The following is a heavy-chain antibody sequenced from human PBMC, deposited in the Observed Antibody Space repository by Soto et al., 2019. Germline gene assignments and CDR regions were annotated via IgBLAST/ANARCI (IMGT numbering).Heavy chain of an antibody. CDR2: ISAYNGNT. CDR3: AIDPRSFWSGYQYYFDY. D-gene: IGHD3-3*01. J-gene: IGHJ4*02. V-gene: IGHV1-18*01. Sequence: ASVKVSCKASGYTFTSYGISWVRQAPGQGLEWMGWISAYNGNTNYAQKLQGRVTMTTDTSTSTAYMELRSLRSDDTAVYYCAIDPRSFWSGYQYYFDYWGQGTLVTVSS. CDR1: GYTFTSYG.